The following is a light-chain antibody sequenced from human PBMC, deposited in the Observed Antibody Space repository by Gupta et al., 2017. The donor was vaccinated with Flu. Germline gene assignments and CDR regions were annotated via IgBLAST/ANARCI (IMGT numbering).Light chain of an antibody. CDR3: QQYGSSPYT. V-gene: IGKV3-20*01. CDR2: GAS. J-gene: IGKJ2*01. CDR1: QSVSSSY. Sequence: EIVFMKSPGTMSFSTGERATLPCRASQSVSSSYLAWYQQKPGQAPRLLIYGASSRATGIPDRFSGSGSGTDFTLTISRLEPEDFAVYYCQQYGSSPYTFGQGTKLEIK.